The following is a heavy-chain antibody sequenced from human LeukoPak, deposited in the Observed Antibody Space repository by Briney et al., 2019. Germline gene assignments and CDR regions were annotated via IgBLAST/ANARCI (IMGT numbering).Heavy chain of an antibody. D-gene: IGHD6-19*01. J-gene: IGHJ4*02. Sequence: REASVKVSCKASGYTFNKYGVSWLRQAPGQGLEWMGWISGLDGDTRYAQKFQGRVTMTKDTSTNTVHMELMSLGSDDTAVYYCARDPSNTSGYYMYHDYWGQGALVTVSS. V-gene: IGHV1-18*01. CDR1: GYTFNKYG. CDR3: ARDPSNTSGYYMYHDY. CDR2: ISGLDGDT.